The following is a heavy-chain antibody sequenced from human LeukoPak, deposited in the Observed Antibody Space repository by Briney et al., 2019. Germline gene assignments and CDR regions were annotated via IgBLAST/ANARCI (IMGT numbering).Heavy chain of an antibody. CDR3: ARIRDGYNDAYDL. J-gene: IGHJ3*01. D-gene: IGHD5-24*01. Sequence: ASVKVSCKTSGYTFTDIGITWVRQAPGQVLEWMGLINPDGGNTNYAQNFQGRVTLTRDTSTSTVYMELSSLRSEDTAIYYCARIRDGYNDAYDLWGQGTVVTVPS. CDR2: INPDGGNT. V-gene: IGHV1-46*01. CDR1: GYTFTDIG.